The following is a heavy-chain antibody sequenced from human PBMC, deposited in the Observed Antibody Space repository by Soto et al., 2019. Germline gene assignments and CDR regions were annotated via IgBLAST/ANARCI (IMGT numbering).Heavy chain of an antibody. J-gene: IGHJ4*02. V-gene: IGHV3-7*03. CDR1: GFTFSRYW. CDR3: AREAY. CDR2: IKKDGSEI. Sequence: VKLLESGGDLVQPGGSLRLSCAASGFTFSRYWVSWVRQAPGKGLEWVASIKKDGSEIHYVDSVRGRFTISRDNARNSLFLQMNSLRVEDTAVYYCAREAYWGQGTLVTVSS.